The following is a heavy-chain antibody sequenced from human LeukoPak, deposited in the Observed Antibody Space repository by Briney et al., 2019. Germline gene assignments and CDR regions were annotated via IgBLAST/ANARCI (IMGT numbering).Heavy chain of an antibody. CDR3: ARTGIAVLFDY. V-gene: IGHV4-34*01. Sequence: SETLSLTCAVYGGSFSGYYWSWIRQPPGEGLEWIGEINHSGRTNYNPSLKSRVTISVDTSKNQFSLKLSSVTAADTAVYYCARTGIAVLFDYWGQGTLVTVSS. CDR1: GGSFSGYY. D-gene: IGHD6-19*01. J-gene: IGHJ4*02. CDR2: INHSGRT.